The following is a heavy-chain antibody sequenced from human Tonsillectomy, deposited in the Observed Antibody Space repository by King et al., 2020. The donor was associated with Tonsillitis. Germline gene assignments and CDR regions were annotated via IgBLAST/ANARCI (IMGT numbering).Heavy chain of an antibody. Sequence: EVQLLESGGGLVQPGGSLRLSCAASGFTFSSYAMTWVRQAPGKGLEWVSSISGSGNSTYYADSVKGRFTISRDNAKNTLYLQMNSLRAEDTAVYYCAKEKIVHGYNYVSYFHCWRQGALVTVSS. CDR1: GFTFSSYA. CDR2: ISGSGNST. V-gene: IGHV3-23*01. CDR3: AKEKIVHGYNYVSYFHC. D-gene: IGHD5-24*01. J-gene: IGHJ4*02.